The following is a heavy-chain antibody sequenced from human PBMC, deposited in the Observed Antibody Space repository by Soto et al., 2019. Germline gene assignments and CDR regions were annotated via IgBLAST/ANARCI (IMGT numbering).Heavy chain of an antibody. J-gene: IGHJ3*02. Sequence: SVKVSCKASGGTFSSYTISWVRQAPGQGLEWMGRIIPILGIANYAQKFLGRVTITADKSTSTAYMELSSLRSEDTAVYYCARARRWRVPAATYGWDLFDIRGQGTLVTGS. V-gene: IGHV1-69*02. CDR1: GGTFSSYT. D-gene: IGHD2-2*01. CDR3: ARARRWRVPAATYGWDLFDI. CDR2: IIPILGIA.